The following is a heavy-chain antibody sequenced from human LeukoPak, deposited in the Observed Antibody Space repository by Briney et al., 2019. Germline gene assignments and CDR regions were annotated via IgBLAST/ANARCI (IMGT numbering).Heavy chain of an antibody. D-gene: IGHD5-12*01. J-gene: IGHJ4*02. CDR2: IYSGGST. Sequence: PGGSLRLSCAASGFTVSSNYMSWVRQAPGKGLECVSVIYSGGSTYYADSVKGRFTISRDNSKNTLYLQMNSLRAEDTAVYYCARPSGYELYFDYWGQGTLVTVSS. CDR3: ARPSGYELYFDY. V-gene: IGHV3-53*01. CDR1: GFTVSSNY.